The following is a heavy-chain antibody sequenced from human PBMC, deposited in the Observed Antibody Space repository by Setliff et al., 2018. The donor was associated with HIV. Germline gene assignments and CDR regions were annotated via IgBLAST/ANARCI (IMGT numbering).Heavy chain of an antibody. J-gene: IGHJ5*02. D-gene: IGHD5-18*01. CDR1: GGSFSSNSYY. CDR3: ARRGKTENSYVLNWFDP. Sequence: SETLSLTCTVSGGSFSSNSYYWGWIRQPPGKGLEWIGSISYTGNAYNTPSLKSRVTISVDASKNQISLKLTSVTAADTAMYYCARRGKTENSYVLNWFDPWGQGILVTVSS. CDR2: ISYTGNA. V-gene: IGHV4-39*07.